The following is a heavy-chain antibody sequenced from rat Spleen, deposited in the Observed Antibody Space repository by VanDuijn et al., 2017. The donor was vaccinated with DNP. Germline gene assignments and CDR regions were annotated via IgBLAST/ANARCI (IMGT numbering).Heavy chain of an antibody. CDR3: SIDSYNSPFAY. D-gene: IGHD1-5*01. Sequence: EVQLVESGGGLVQPGRSLKLSCAASGFTFSDYYMACVRQAPKQGLEWVATITHGGGSTYYRDSVKGRFTISRDNADSILYLQMDSLRSEDSATYYCSIDSYNSPFAYWGQGTLVTVSS. CDR2: ITHGGGST. V-gene: IGHV5-20*01. CDR1: GFTFSDYY. J-gene: IGHJ3*01.